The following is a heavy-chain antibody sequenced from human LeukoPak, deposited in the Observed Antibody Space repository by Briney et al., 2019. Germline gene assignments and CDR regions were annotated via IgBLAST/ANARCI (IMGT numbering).Heavy chain of an antibody. CDR3: ARVLVPAGGGVVDY. J-gene: IGHJ4*02. V-gene: IGHV1-2*02. CDR1: GYTFTDYY. Sequence: ASVKVSCKASGYTFTDYYMHWVRQAPGHRLEWMGWINSNSGGTNYAQKFQGRVTMTRDTSISTAYMELSSLRSDDTAVYYCARVLVPAGGGVVDYWGQGTLVTVSS. CDR2: INSNSGGT. D-gene: IGHD3-16*01.